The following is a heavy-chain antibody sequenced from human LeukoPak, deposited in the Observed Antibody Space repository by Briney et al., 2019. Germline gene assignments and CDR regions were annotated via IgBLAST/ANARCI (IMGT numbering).Heavy chain of an antibody. CDR1: GGTFSSYA. CDR2: IIPIFGTA. D-gene: IGHD1-26*01. CDR3: ARFDAVGALDY. V-gene: IGHV1-69*05. J-gene: IGHJ4*02. Sequence: GASVKVSCKASGGTFSSYAISWVRQAPGRGLEWMGRIIPIFGTANYAQKFQGRVTITTDESTSTAYMELSSLRPEDTAVYYCARFDAVGALDYWGQGTLVTVSS.